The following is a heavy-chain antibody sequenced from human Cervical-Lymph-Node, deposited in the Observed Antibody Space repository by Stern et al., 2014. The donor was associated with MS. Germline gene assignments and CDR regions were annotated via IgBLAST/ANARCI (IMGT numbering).Heavy chain of an antibody. CDR3: AREGIVVVPADHGGEWFDP. V-gene: IGHV3-7*01. J-gene: IGHJ5*02. Sequence: EVQLVESGGGLVQPGGSLRLSCAASGFTFSFYWMSWVRQAPGKGLEWVATIKEDGSEKDYVDSVKGRFTISRDNAKNSLFLQMNSLRAEDTAVYYCAREGIVVVPADHGGEWFDPWGQGTPVTVSS. CDR2: IKEDGSEK. CDR1: GFTFSFYW. D-gene: IGHD2-2*01.